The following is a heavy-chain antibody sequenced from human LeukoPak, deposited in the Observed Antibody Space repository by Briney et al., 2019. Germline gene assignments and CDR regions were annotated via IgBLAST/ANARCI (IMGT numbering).Heavy chain of an antibody. Sequence: SETLSLTCTVSGGSISSSSYYWGWIRQPPGKGLEWIGSIYYSGSTYYNPSLESRVTISVDTSKNQFSLKLNSVTAADTAVYYCARRPPNPRFDYWGQGTLVTVSS. CDR1: GGSISSSSYY. CDR3: ARRPPNPRFDY. V-gene: IGHV4-39*01. J-gene: IGHJ4*02. CDR2: IYYSGST.